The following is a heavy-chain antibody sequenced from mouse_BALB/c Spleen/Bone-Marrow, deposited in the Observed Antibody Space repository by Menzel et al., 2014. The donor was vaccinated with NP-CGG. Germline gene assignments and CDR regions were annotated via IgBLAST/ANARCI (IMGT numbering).Heavy chain of an antibody. CDR1: GFTFTDYY. D-gene: IGHD1-2*01. J-gene: IGHJ1*01. Sequence: EVKLMESGGGLVQPGGSLRLSCAPSGFTFTDYYMSWVRQPPGKALEWLGFIRNKANGYTTEYSASVKGRFTISRDNSQSILYLQMNTLRAEDSATYYCARDNYYGYHWYFDVWGAGTTVTVSS. CDR3: ARDNYYGYHWYFDV. CDR2: IRNKANGYTT. V-gene: IGHV7-3*02.